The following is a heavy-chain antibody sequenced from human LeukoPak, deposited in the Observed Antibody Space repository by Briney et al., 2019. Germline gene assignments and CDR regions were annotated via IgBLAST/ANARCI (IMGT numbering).Heavy chain of an antibody. D-gene: IGHD3-9*01. CDR1: GYTFTSYY. V-gene: IGHV1-46*01. CDR3: ARDATGYFRFDY. CDR2: INPSGGST. Sequence: EASVTVSCKASGYTFTSYYMHWVRQAPGQGLEWMGIINPSGGSTSYAQKFQGRVTMTRDTSTSTVYMELSSLRSEDTAVYYCARDATGYFRFDYWGQGTLVTVSS. J-gene: IGHJ4*02.